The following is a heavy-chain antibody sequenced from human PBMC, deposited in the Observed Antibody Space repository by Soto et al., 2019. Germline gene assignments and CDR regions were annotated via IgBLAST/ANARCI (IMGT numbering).Heavy chain of an antibody. V-gene: IGHV1-3*01. CDR1: GYTFTSYA. CDR2: INAGNGNT. Sequence: ASVKVSCKASGYTFTSYAMHWVRQAPGQRLEWMGWINAGNGNTKYAQKFQERVTITRDTSTSTAYMELSSLRSEDTAVYYCAADESRGYGDVVSDYWGQGTLVTVSS. J-gene: IGHJ4*02. D-gene: IGHD4-17*01. CDR3: AADESRGYGDVVSDY.